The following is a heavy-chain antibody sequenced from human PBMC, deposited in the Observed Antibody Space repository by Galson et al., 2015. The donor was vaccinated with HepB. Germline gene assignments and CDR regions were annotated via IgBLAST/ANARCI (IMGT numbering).Heavy chain of an antibody. D-gene: IGHD3-10*01. Sequence: SLRLSCAASGFTFSSYWMSWVRQAPGKGLEWVANIKQDGGEKYYVDSVKGRFTIARDNAKNSLYLQMNSLRAEDTAVYYCARTVELLWFGELSCHFDYWGQGTLVTVSS. CDR1: GFTFSSYW. V-gene: IGHV3-7*03. CDR2: IKQDGGEK. J-gene: IGHJ4*02. CDR3: ARTVELLWFGELSCHFDY.